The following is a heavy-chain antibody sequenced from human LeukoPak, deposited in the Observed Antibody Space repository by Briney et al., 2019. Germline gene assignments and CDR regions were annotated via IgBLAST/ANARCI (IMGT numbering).Heavy chain of an antibody. CDR2: IYYSGST. D-gene: IGHD3-10*01. Sequence: SETLSLTCTVSGGSISSSSYYWGWIRQPPGQGLEWIVSIYYSGSTYYNPSLKSRVTISVDTSKNQFSLKLSSVTAADTAVYYCARASPYGSGSYRYYYYYYMDVWGKGTTVTVSS. CDR1: GGSISSSSYY. CDR3: ARASPYGSGSYRYYYYYYMDV. J-gene: IGHJ6*03. V-gene: IGHV4-39*07.